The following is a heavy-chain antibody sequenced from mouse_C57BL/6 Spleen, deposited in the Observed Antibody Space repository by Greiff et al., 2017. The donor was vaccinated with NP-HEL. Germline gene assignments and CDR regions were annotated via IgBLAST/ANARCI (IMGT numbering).Heavy chain of an antibody. V-gene: IGHV5-12*01. Sequence: EVQGVESGGGLVQPGGSLKLSCAASGFTFSDYYMYWVRQTPEKRLEWVAYISNGGGSTYYPDTVKGRFTISRDNAKNTLYLQMSRLKSEDTAMYYCARHGGAPFAYWGQGTLVTVSA. CDR3: ARHGGAPFAY. J-gene: IGHJ3*01. CDR2: ISNGGGST. CDR1: GFTFSDYY.